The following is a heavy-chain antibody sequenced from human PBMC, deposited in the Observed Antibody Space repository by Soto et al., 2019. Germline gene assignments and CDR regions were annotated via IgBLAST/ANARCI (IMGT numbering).Heavy chain of an antibody. CDR3: ARAVRAFDY. J-gene: IGHJ4*02. CDR1: GFTFSSYA. CDR2: ISYDGSNK. V-gene: IGHV3-30-3*01. Sequence: QVQLVESGGGVVQPGRSLRLSCAASGFTFSSYAMHWVRQAPGKGLEWVAVISYDGSNKYYADSVKGRFTIPRDNSKNTLYLQMNSLTAEDTAVYYCARAVRAFDYWGQGTLVTVSS.